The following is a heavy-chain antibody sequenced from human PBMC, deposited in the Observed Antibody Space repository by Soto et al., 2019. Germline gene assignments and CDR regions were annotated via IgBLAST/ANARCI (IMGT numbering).Heavy chain of an antibody. J-gene: IGHJ4*02. V-gene: IGHV1-69*06. Sequence: GASVKVSCKASGGTFSSYASSWVRQAPGQGLEWMGGIIPIFGTANYAQKFQGRVTITADKSTSTAYMELSSLRCEDTAVYDCARNGYNLRNDCFDSWGQGTLVTVSS. CDR1: GGTFSSYA. CDR2: IIPIFGTA. CDR3: ARNGYNLRNDCFDS. D-gene: IGHD5-18*01.